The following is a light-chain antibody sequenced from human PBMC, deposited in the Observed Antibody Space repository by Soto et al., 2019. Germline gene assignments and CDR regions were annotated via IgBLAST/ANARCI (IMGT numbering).Light chain of an antibody. CDR3: TSYAGSNNVV. Sequence: QSALTQPPSASGSPGQSVTISCTGTSSEVGGYKYVSWYQQHPGQAPKLMIYEVSKRPSGVPDRFSASKSGNTASLTVSGLQAEEETDYYCTSYAGSNNVVFGGGTKLTVL. J-gene: IGLJ2*01. CDR2: EVS. CDR1: SSEVGGYKY. V-gene: IGLV2-8*01.